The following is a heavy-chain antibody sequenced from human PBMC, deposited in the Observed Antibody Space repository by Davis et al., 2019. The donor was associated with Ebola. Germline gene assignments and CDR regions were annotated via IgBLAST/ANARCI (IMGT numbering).Heavy chain of an antibody. CDR1: GFTFSDYY. V-gene: IGHV3-11*06. CDR2: ISSRSGYT. J-gene: IGHJ4*02. D-gene: IGHD6-13*01. CDR3: ARDDRLTSSSLDY. Sequence: GESLKISCTASGFTFSDYYMSWICQAPGKGLEWVSHISSRSGYTNYADSVKGRFTISRDDAKNSLSLQMNSLRAEDTAVYYCARDDRLTSSSLDYWGQGTLVTVSS.